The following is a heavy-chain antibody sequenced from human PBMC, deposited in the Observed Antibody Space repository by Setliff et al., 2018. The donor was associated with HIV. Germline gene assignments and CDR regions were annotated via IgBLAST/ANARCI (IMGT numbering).Heavy chain of an antibody. V-gene: IGHV4-34*01. Sequence: ASETLSLTCAVYGGSFSGYYWSWIRQPPGKGLEWIGEINHSGSTNYNPSLKSRVTISVDMSKNQFSLKLSSVTAADTAVYYCARGSKGGFFDYWGQGTLVTVSS. D-gene: IGHD3-16*01. J-gene: IGHJ4*02. CDR1: GGSFSGYY. CDR2: INHSGST. CDR3: ARGSKGGFFDY.